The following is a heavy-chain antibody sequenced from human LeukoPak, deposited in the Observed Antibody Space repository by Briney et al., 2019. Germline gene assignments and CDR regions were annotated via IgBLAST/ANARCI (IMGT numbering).Heavy chain of an antibody. J-gene: IGHJ4*02. CDR3: AKDSHQLLWFGEPTARQGYYFDY. D-gene: IGHD3-10*01. V-gene: IGHV3-30-3*01. CDR2: ISYDGSNK. Sequence: PGGSLRLSCAASGFTFSSYAMHWVRQAPGKGLEWVAVISYDGSNKYYADSVKGRFTISRDNSKNTLYLQMNSLRAEDTAVYYCAKDSHQLLWFGEPTARQGYYFDYWGQGTLVTVSS. CDR1: GFTFSSYA.